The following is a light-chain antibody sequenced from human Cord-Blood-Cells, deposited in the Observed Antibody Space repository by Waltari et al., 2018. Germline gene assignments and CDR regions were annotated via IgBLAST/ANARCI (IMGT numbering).Light chain of an antibody. V-gene: IGKV1-33*01. CDR2: DAS. Sequence: DLQMTQSPSSLSASVGDRVTITCQASQDIRNYLNWYQQKPGKAPKLLIYDASNLETGVPSRFSGSGSGTDFTFTISSLQPEDIATYYCQQYDNLITFGQVTRLEIK. J-gene: IGKJ5*01. CDR1: QDIRNY. CDR3: QQYDNLIT.